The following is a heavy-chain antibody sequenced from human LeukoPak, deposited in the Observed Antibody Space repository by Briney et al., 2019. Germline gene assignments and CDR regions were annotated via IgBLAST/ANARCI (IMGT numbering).Heavy chain of an antibody. CDR2: IIPIFGTA. D-gene: IGHD2-15*01. CDR3: ATARCGSCYSYNYYYYYMDV. CDR1: GGTFSSYA. J-gene: IGHJ6*03. Sequence: SVKVSCKASGGTFSSYAISWVRQAPGQGLEWMGRIIPIFGTANYAQKFQGRVTITTDESTSTAYMELSSLRSEDTAVYYCATARCGSCYSYNYYYYYMDVWGKGTTVTVS. V-gene: IGHV1-69*05.